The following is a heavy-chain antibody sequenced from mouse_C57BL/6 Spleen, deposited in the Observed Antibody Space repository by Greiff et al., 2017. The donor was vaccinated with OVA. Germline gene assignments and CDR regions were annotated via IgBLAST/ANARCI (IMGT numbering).Heavy chain of an antibody. CDR1: GFTFSDYY. J-gene: IGHJ2*01. V-gene: IGHV5-16*01. Sequence: EVHLVESEGGLVQPGSSMKLSCTASGFTFSDYYMAWVRQVPEKGLEWVANINYDGSSTYYLDSLKSRFIISRDNAKNILYLQMSSLKSEDTATYYCARDLDYYGSSYGGFDYWGQGTTLTVSS. CDR2: INYDGSST. CDR3: ARDLDYYGSSYGGFDY. D-gene: IGHD1-1*01.